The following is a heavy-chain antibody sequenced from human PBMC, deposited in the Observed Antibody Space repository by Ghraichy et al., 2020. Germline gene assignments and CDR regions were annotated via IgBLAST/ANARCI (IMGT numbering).Heavy chain of an antibody. Sequence: SETLSLTCTVSGGSISSYYWSWIRQPPGKGLEWIGYIYYSGSTNYNPSLKSRVTISVDPSKNQFSLKLSSVTAADTAVYYCAMSGSYFGAVDYWGQGTLVTVSS. CDR1: GGSISSYY. CDR2: IYYSGST. J-gene: IGHJ4*02. CDR3: AMSGSYFGAVDY. V-gene: IGHV4-59*01. D-gene: IGHD1-26*01.